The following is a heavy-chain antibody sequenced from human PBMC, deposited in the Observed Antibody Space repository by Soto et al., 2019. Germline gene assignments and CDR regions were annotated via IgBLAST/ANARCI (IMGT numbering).Heavy chain of an antibody. CDR1: GFTFSSYA. D-gene: IGHD3-3*01. J-gene: IGHJ4*02. CDR3: AKGPIFGVENIYDY. V-gene: IGHV3-23*01. CDR2: MSGAGRSS. Sequence: DVQLLESGGDLVQPGGSLRLSCAASGFTFSSYAMSWVRQAPGKGLESVSSMSGAGRSSYDADSVKGRFTISRDNSKNTLYLQMNNLRAEDTALYYCAKGPIFGVENIYDYWGQGTLVTVSS.